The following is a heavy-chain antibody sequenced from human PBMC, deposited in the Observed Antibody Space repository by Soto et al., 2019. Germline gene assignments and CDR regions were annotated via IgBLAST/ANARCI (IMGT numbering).Heavy chain of an antibody. V-gene: IGHV3-23*01. CDR2: IGESGTPT. J-gene: IGHJ6*02. Sequence: GGSLRLSCAASGFTVSSYAMKWVRQATGKGLEWVSLIGESGTPTYYADSVKGRFTISRDNSGNTLFLEMYSLRAEDTAVYYCARYIPGVRYYGMDVWGQGTTVTVSS. D-gene: IGHD2-2*01. CDR3: ARYIPGVRYYGMDV. CDR1: GFTVSSYA.